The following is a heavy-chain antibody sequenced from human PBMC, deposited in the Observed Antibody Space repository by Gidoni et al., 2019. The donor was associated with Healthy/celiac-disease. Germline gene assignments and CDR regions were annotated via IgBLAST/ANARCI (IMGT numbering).Heavy chain of an antibody. V-gene: IGHV4-30-4*01. CDR2: IYYSGST. CDR3: ARDKGYYGSGGRGMDV. J-gene: IGHJ6*02. CDR1: GGSISSGDYY. Sequence: QVQLQESGPGLVKPSQTLSLTCPVSGGSISSGDYYWSWIRQPPGKGLEWIGYIYYSGSTYYNPSLKSRVTISVDTSKNQFSLKLSSVTAADTAVYYCARDKGYYGSGGRGMDVWGQGTTVTVSS. D-gene: IGHD3-10*01.